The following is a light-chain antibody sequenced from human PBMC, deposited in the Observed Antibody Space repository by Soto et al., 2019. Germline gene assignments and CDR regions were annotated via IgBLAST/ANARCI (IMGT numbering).Light chain of an antibody. J-gene: IGLJ2*01. CDR3: SSYADNNSLL. V-gene: IGLV2-8*01. CDR2: EVS. CDR1: SGDVATYNY. Sequence: QSVLTQPPSASGSPGQSVTISCTGTSGDVATYNYVSWYQQHPGKAPKLLLYEVSKRPSGVPDRFSGSKSGNTASLTVSGLQAEDEADYYCSSYADNNSLLFGGGTQLTVL.